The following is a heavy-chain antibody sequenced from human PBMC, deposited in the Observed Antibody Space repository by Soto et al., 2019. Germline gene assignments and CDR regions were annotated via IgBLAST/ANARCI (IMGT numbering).Heavy chain of an antibody. J-gene: IGHJ6*02. CDR2: IWYDGSNK. D-gene: IGHD3-10*01. CDR3: ARGTEILWFGELAYYYGMDV. V-gene: IGHV3-33*01. CDR1: GFTFSSYG. Sequence: QVQLVESGGGVVQPGRSLRLSCAASGFTFSSYGMHWVRQAPGKGLEWVAVIWYDGSNKYYADSVKGRFTISRDNSKNTLYLQMNSLRAEDTAVYYCARGTEILWFGELAYYYGMDVWGQGTTVTVSS.